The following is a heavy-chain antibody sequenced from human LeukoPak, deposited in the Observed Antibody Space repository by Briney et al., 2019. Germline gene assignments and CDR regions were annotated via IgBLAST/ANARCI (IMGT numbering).Heavy chain of an antibody. Sequence: GGSLRLSCEASGFTFGNYAMNWVRQAPGKGLEWVSSISNSGGSTYYADSVKGRFTISRDNSKNTLYLQMNSLRAEDTAVYYCAKEGFDSWGQGTLVTVSS. CDR1: GFTFGNYA. CDR2: ISNSGGST. CDR3: AKEGFDS. J-gene: IGHJ4*02. V-gene: IGHV3-23*01.